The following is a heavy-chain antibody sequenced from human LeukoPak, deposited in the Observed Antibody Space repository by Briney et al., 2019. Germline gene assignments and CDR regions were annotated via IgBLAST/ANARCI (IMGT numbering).Heavy chain of an antibody. Sequence: GGSLRLSCAASGFTFSSYWMSWVRQAPGKGLEWVSVIYSGGSTYYADSVKGRFTISRDNSKNALYLQMNSLRAEDTAVYYCARASPDIAVPYGMDVWGQGTTVTVSS. J-gene: IGHJ6*02. D-gene: IGHD6-19*01. CDR2: IYSGGST. CDR3: ARASPDIAVPYGMDV. CDR1: GFTFSSYW. V-gene: IGHV3-53*01.